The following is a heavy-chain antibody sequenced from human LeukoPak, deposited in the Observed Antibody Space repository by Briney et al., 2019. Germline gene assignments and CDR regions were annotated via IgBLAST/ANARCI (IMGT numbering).Heavy chain of an antibody. Sequence: GGSLRLSCAASEFTFTTYGMHWVRQAPGKGLEWVAFIYYDGSNIYYADYVKGRFTISRDVSKNTLYLQMDSLRAEDTAIYYCARDWKTNSFDYWGQGTLVTVSS. V-gene: IGHV3-33*01. J-gene: IGHJ4*02. D-gene: IGHD1-1*01. CDR2: IYYDGSNI. CDR1: EFTFTTYG. CDR3: ARDWKTNSFDY.